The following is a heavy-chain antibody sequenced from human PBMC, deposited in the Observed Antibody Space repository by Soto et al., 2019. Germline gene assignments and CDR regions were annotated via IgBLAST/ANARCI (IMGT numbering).Heavy chain of an antibody. D-gene: IGHD6-13*01. Sequence: ASVKVSCKTSGYTFTDYYMHWVRQAPGQGLEWMGWINPNSGGTNYAQKFQGWVTMTRDTSISTAYMELSRLRSDDTAVYYCARVGRSTDSSSWITPNYYYYGMDVWGQGTTVTVSS. CDR2: INPNSGGT. J-gene: IGHJ6*02. CDR1: GYTFTDYY. V-gene: IGHV1-2*04. CDR3: ARVGRSTDSSSWITPNYYYYGMDV.